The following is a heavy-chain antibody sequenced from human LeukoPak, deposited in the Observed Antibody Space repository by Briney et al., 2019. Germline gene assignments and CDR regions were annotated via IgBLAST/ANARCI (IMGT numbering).Heavy chain of an antibody. CDR2: IKQDGSER. J-gene: IGHJ4*02. V-gene: IGHV3-7*01. CDR3: ARAGSHWHYVY. CDR1: GFTFSGFS. D-gene: IGHD3-10*01. Sequence: GGSLRLSCAASGFTFSGFSMSWVRQGPTKGLEWVANIKQDGSERYYVDSVKGRFTISRDNAKNSLSLQMNNLRVEDTAVYYCARAGSHWHYVYWGQGTVVTVSS.